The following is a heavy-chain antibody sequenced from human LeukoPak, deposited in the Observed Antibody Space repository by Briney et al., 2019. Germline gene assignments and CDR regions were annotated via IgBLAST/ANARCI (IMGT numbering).Heavy chain of an antibody. CDR1: GFTFSTYW. V-gene: IGHV3-74*01. CDR3: ARDPYSGGYWNYYYYYMDV. D-gene: IGHD1-26*01. J-gene: IGHJ6*03. CDR2: MNSDGTNT. Sequence: GGSLRLSCSASGFTFSTYWMHWVRQAPGKGLVWVSHMNSDGTNTGYADSVKGRFTISRDDARNTLFLQMNSLRVEDTAVYYCARDPYSGGYWNYYYYYMDVWGKGTTVTVSS.